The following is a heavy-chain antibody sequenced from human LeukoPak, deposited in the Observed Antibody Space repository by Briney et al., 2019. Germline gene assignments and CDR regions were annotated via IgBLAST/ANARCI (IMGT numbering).Heavy chain of an antibody. CDR3: ARDQLELRGNWFDP. V-gene: IGHV1-69*05. D-gene: IGHD1-7*01. J-gene: IGHJ5*02. CDR2: IIPIFGTA. Sequence: SVKVSCKASGGTFSSYAISWVRQAPGQGLEWMGGIIPIFGTASYAQKFQGRVTITTDESTSTAYMELSSLRSEDTAVYYCARDQLELRGNWFDPWGQGTLVTVSS. CDR1: GGTFSSYA.